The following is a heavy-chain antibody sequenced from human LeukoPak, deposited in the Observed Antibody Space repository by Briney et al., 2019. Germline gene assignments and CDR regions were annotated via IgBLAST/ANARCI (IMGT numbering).Heavy chain of an antibody. V-gene: IGHV3-23*01. D-gene: IGHD1-26*01. Sequence: GGSLRLSCAASGFTFSNYAMNWVRQAPGRGLEWVSAISGSGGSTYYADSEKGRFTISRDNSKNTLYLQMNSLRAEDTAVYYCAKDLAGSGSYSFDYWGQGTLVTVSS. CDR1: GFTFSNYA. CDR2: ISGSGGST. CDR3: AKDLAGSGSYSFDY. J-gene: IGHJ4*02.